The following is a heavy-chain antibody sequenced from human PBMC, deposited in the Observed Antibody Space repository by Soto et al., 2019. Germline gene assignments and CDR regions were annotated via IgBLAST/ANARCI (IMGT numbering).Heavy chain of an antibody. Sequence: QVQLVQPGAEVKKPGASVKVSCTTSGYTFTSYGIIWVRQAPGQGLEWMGWISPYNGNTNYIQKFQGRVTMTTDTSTNTAYMELRSLRSDDTAVYYCATGIRSSGWSGFDYWGQGTLVTVSS. CDR2: ISPYNGNT. CDR1: GYTFTSYG. D-gene: IGHD6-19*01. J-gene: IGHJ4*02. CDR3: ATGIRSSGWSGFDY. V-gene: IGHV1-18*01.